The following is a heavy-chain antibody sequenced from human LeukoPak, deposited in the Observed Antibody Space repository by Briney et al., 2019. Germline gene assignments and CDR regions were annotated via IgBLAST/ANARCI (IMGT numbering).Heavy chain of an antibody. V-gene: IGHV4-4*02. CDR3: ARVYSSGTDY. J-gene: IGHJ4*02. CDR2: IYHSGST. Sequence: PSGTLYLTCAVSGGSISSSHWWSWVRQPPGKGLEWIGEIYHSGSTNYNPSLKSRVTISVDTSKNQFSLKLSSVTAADTAVYYCARVYSSGTDYWGQGTLVTVSS. CDR1: GGSISSSHW. D-gene: IGHD6-19*01.